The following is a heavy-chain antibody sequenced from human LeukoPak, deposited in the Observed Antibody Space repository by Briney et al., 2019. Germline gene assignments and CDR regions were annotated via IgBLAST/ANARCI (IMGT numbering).Heavy chain of an antibody. CDR1: GYTFTGYY. D-gene: IGHD3-22*01. CDR2: INPNSGGT. V-gene: IGHV1-2*06. CDR3: APLANYYDSSGYSMPFDY. Sequence: ASVKVSCXASGYTFTGYYMHWVRPARGQGLEWMGRINPNSGGTNYAQKFQGRVTMTRDTSISTAYMELSRLRSDDTAVYYCAPLANYYDSSGYSMPFDYWGQGTLVTVSS. J-gene: IGHJ4*02.